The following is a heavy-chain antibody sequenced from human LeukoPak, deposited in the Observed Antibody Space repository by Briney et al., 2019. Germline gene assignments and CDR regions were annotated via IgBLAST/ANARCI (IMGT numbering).Heavy chain of an antibody. J-gene: IGHJ5*02. Sequence: SETLSLTCTVSGGSISSYYWSWIRQPPGKGLEWIGYIYYSGSTNYNPSLKSRVTISVDTSKNQFSLKLSSVTAADTAVYYCAAALPPVLLWFGELRDWFDPWGQGTLVTVSS. CDR1: GGSISSYY. CDR3: AAALPPVLLWFGELRDWFDP. D-gene: IGHD3-10*01. V-gene: IGHV4-59*12. CDR2: IYYSGST.